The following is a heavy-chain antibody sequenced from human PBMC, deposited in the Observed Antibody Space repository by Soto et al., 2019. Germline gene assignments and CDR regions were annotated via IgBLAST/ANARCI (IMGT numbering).Heavy chain of an antibody. CDR1: GGSISSYY. Sequence: QVQLQESGPGLVKPSETLSLTCTVSGGSISSYYWSWIRQPPGKGLEWIGYIYYSGSTNYNPSLKSRVTISVDTSKNQFSLKLSSVTAADTGVYYCAREGMATIVFDYWGQGTLVTVSS. D-gene: IGHD5-12*01. V-gene: IGHV4-59*01. CDR3: AREGMATIVFDY. CDR2: IYYSGST. J-gene: IGHJ4*02.